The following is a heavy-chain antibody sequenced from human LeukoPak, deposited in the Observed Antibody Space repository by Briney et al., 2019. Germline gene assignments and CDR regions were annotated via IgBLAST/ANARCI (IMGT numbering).Heavy chain of an antibody. V-gene: IGHV1-18*01. Sequence: ASVKVSCKASGYTFTSYGISWVRQAPGQGLEWMGWISAYNGNTNYAQKLQGRVTMTTDTSTSTAYMELRSLRSDDTAVYYCARDSRIVVVPAAPPDYWGQGTLVTVSS. CDR3: ARDSRIVVVPAAPPDY. CDR2: ISAYNGNT. J-gene: IGHJ4*02. CDR1: GYTFTSYG. D-gene: IGHD2-2*01.